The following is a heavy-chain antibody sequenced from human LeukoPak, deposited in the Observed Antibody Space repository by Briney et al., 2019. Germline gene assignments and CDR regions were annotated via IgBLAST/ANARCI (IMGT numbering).Heavy chain of an antibody. J-gene: IGHJ5*02. V-gene: IGHV4-59*01. CDR2: IYYTGST. D-gene: IGHD3-22*01. CDR3: ARASGGYYNNWLDP. CDR1: GGSLSTYY. Sequence: SETLSLTCTVSGGSLSTYYWSWIRQPPGKGLEWMGYIYYTGSTNYNPSLKSRVTISVDTSKNQFSLRLTSVTAADTAVYYCARASGGYYNNWLDPWGQGTLVPVSS.